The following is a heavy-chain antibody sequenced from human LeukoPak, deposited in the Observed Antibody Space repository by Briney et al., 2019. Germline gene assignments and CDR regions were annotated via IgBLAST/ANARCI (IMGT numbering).Heavy chain of an antibody. J-gene: IGHJ4*02. CDR2: IIPIFGTA. V-gene: IGHV1-69*13. Sequence: GASVKVSCKASGGTFSSYAISWVRQAPGQGLEWMGGIIPIFGTANYAQKFQGRVTITADESTSTAYMDLSSLRSEDTAVYYCARVGRSGSYYMFYWGQGTLVTVSS. CDR1: GGTFSSYA. D-gene: IGHD1-26*01. CDR3: ARVGRSGSYYMFY.